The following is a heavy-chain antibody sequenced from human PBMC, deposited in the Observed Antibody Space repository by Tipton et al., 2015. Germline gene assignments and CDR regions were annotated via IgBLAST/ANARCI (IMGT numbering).Heavy chain of an antibody. D-gene: IGHD3-16*01. V-gene: IGHV3-74*01. Sequence: SLRLSCAASGFTFSNSWMHWVRQAPGKGLVWVSRIRSDGSSANYADSVKGRFTISIDNAKNTLFLQMNSLRVEDAAVYYCESYDTVIGGVRFHGMEVRGQGTTVT. J-gene: IGHJ6*02. CDR2: IRSDGSSA. CDR3: ESYDTVIGGVRFHGMEV. CDR1: GFTFSNSW.